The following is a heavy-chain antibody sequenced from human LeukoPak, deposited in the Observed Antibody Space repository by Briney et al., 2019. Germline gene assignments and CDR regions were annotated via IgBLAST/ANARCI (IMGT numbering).Heavy chain of an antibody. Sequence: SVKVSCKASGGTFSSYVITWVRQAPGQGLEWMGRIIPMLDIQNYAQKFQGRVTITADKSTSTAYMELGSLRSEDTAVYYCASERGTTQYFDYWGQGTLVTVSS. CDR2: IIPMLDIQ. V-gene: IGHV1-69*04. CDR1: GGTFSSYV. D-gene: IGHD3-16*01. J-gene: IGHJ4*02. CDR3: ASERGTTQYFDY.